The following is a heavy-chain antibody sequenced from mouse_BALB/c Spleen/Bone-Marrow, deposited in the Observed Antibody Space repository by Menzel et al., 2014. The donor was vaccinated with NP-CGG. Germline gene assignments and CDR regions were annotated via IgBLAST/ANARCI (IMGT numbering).Heavy chain of an antibody. Sequence: QVQLQQSGAELVKPGASVKLSCKASGYTFTSYYMFWVKQRPGQGLEWIGEINPSNGGTVFNEKFKSKVTLTVDKSSSTAYMQLSGLTSEDSAVYYCTRSAGTGFAYWDQGTLVTVSA. CDR2: INPSNGGT. D-gene: IGHD3-3*01. V-gene: IGHV1S81*02. CDR3: TRSAGTGFAY. J-gene: IGHJ3*01. CDR1: GYTFTSYY.